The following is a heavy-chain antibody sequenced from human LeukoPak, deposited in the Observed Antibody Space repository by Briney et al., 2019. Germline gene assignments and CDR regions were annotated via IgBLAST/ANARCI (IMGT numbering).Heavy chain of an antibody. D-gene: IGHD4-17*01. CDR1: GGSISSGGYY. Sequence: SETLSLTCTVSGGSISSGGYYWSWIRQHPGKGLEWIGYIYYSGSTYYNPSLKSRVTISVDTSKNQFSLKLSSVTAADTAVYYCARWYLAMTPVPTPSAFDIWGQGTMVTVSS. CDR2: IYYSGST. CDR3: ARWYLAMTPVPTPSAFDI. J-gene: IGHJ3*02. V-gene: IGHV4-31*03.